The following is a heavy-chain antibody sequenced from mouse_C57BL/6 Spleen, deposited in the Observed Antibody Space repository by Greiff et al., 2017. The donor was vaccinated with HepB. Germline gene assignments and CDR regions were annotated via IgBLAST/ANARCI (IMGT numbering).Heavy chain of an antibody. D-gene: IGHD1-1*01. CDR2: ISSGSSTI. V-gene: IGHV5-17*01. CDR1: GFTFSDYG. CDR3: ARGYYYGSSYYAMDY. J-gene: IGHJ4*01. Sequence: EVQLQESGGGLVKPGGSLKLSCAASGFTFSDYGMHWVRQAPEKGLEWVAYISSGSSTIYYADTVKGRFTISRDNAKNTLFLQMTSLRSEDTAMYYCARGYYYGSSYYAMDYWGQGTSVTVSS.